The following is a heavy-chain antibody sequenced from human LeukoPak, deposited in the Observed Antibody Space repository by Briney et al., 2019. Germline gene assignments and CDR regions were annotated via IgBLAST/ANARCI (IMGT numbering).Heavy chain of an antibody. D-gene: IGHD6-19*01. CDR2: INPNSGGT. J-gene: IGHJ4*02. V-gene: IGHV1-2*02. CDR1: GYTFTGYY. Sequence: ASVKVSCKASGYTFTGYYMHWVRQAPGQGLEWMGWINPNSGGTNYAQKFQGRVTMTRDTSISTAYMELSRLRSEDTAVYYCARRGIAVAGLDYWGQGTLVTVSS. CDR3: ARRGIAVAGLDY.